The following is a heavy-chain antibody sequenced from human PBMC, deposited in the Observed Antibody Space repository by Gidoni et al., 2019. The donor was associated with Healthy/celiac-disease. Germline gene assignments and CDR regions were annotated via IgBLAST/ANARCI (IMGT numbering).Heavy chain of an antibody. CDR3: RWLAGGPNWYFDL. CDR2: INVYNGNK. D-gene: IGHD6-19*01. Sequence: VQLVHSVAEVKKPVPSVKFSCKASGYTFTSYEISWVRQAPGQGLEWMGWINVYNGNKNCAQKLQGRVNMTTDTTTSTAYMELRSLKSDDTAVYYCRWLAGGPNWYFDLWGRGTLVTVSS. V-gene: IGHV1-18*01. J-gene: IGHJ2*01. CDR1: GYTFTSYE.